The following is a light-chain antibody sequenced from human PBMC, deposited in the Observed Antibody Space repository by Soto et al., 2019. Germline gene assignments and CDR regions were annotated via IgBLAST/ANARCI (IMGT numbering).Light chain of an antibody. CDR3: CSYAGSYTHVA. Sequence: QSALTQPRSVSGSPGQSVTISCTGTSSDVGNYNYVSWYQQHPGNAPKLLIYDVSKRPSGVPDRFSGSKSVNTASLTISGLRAEDDADYYCCSYAGSYTHVAFGGGTKLTVL. CDR1: SSDVGNYNY. V-gene: IGLV2-11*01. CDR2: DVS. J-gene: IGLJ2*01.